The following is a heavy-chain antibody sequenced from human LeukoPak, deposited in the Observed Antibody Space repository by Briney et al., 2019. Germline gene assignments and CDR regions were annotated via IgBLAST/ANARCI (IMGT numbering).Heavy chain of an antibody. CDR1: GFTFSSYG. D-gene: IGHD6-13*01. V-gene: IGHV3-30*02. CDR2: IRYDGSNK. CDR3: LIRIAAAGTDTDY. Sequence: GGSLRLSCAASGFTFSSYGMHWVRQAPGKGLEWVAFIRYDGSNKYYAGSVKGRFTISRDNSKNTLYLQMNSLRAEDTAVYYCLIRIAAAGTDTDYWGQGTLVTVSS. J-gene: IGHJ4*02.